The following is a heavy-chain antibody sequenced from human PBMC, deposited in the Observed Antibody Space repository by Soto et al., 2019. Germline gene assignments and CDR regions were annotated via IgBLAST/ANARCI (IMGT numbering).Heavy chain of an antibody. D-gene: IGHD6-13*01. CDR2: IFSNDEK. CDR1: GFSLSNARMG. Sequence: QVTWKESGPVLVKPTETLTLTCTVSGFSLSNARMGVSWIRQPPGKALEWNAHIFSNDEKSYSTSLKNRLTISKDTSYSQVVFTMLNMDPVDTATYYCARSYSSSWYCYFDYWGQGTLVTVSS. J-gene: IGHJ4*02. V-gene: IGHV2-26*01. CDR3: ARSYSSSWYCYFDY.